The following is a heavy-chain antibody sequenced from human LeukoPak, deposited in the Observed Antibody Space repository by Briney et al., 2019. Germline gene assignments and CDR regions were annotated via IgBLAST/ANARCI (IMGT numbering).Heavy chain of an antibody. D-gene: IGHD5-18*01. CDR2: INPSGGST. CDR3: ARAHRRGYSYGYFDY. J-gene: IGHJ4*02. Sequence: ASVKVSCKASGYTFTSYYMHWVRQAPGQGLERMGIINPSGGSTSYAQKFQGRVTMTRDTSTSTVYMELSSLRSEDTAVYYCARAHRRGYSYGYFDYWGQGTLVTVSS. CDR1: GYTFTSYY. V-gene: IGHV1-46*01.